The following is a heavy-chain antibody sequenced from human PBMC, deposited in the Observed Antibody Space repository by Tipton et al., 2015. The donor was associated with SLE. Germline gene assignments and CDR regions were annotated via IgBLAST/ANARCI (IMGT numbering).Heavy chain of an antibody. J-gene: IGHJ4*02. CDR1: GGSISSYY. Sequence: TLSLTCTVSGGSISSYYWSWIRQPPGKGLEWIGYIYNSGSTNYNPSLKSRVTISVDTSRNQFSLRLTSATAADTAVYYCARSRGSSNFDPPGYWGQGTLVTVSS. V-gene: IGHV4-4*08. D-gene: IGHD3-16*01. CDR3: ARSRGSSNFDPPGY. CDR2: IYNSGST.